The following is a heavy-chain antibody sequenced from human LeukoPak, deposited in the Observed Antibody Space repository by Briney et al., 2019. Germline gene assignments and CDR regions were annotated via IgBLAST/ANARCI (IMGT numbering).Heavy chain of an antibody. CDR3: ARGSGYYPPR. V-gene: IGHV4-34*01. Sequence: SETLSLTCAVYGGSFSGYYWSWIRQPPGKGLEWIGEINHSGSTNYNPSLKSRVTISVDTSKNQFSLKLSSVTAADTAVYYCARGSGYYPPRWGEGTRVGVSS. J-gene: IGHJ4*02. CDR2: INHSGST. CDR1: GGSFSGYY. D-gene: IGHD3-22*01.